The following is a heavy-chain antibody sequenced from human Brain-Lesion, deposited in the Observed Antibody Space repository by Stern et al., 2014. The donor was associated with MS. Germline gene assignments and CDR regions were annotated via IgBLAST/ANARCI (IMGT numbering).Heavy chain of an antibody. D-gene: IGHD5-18*01. CDR2: MYSRGGT. J-gene: IGHJ4*02. CDR3: ARKTDTAVGGDY. V-gene: IGHV3-53*01. CDR1: GFSVSTNF. Sequence: EAQLVESGGGLIQPGGSLRLCCAASGFSVSTNFMSWVRQAPGKGLEWVSLMYSRGGTNYADSVKGRFTISRDSSKNTLYLQMSDLRAEDTAVYYCARKTDTAVGGDYWGPGTLVTVSS.